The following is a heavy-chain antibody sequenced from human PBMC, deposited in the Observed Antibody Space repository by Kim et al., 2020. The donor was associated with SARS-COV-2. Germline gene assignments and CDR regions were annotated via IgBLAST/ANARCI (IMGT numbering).Heavy chain of an antibody. CDR3: ARQEARGGSGGCSDDYG. CDR1: GGSFSGYY. J-gene: IGHJ6*01. V-gene: IGHV4-59*08. CDR2: IYYSGST. D-gene: IGHD1-26*01. Sequence: SETLSLTCTVSGGSFSGYYWSWIRQPPGKGLEWIGDIYYSGSTNYNPSLKSRVTISVDTSKNQFSLKLSSVTAADTAVYYCARQEARGGSGGCSDDYG.